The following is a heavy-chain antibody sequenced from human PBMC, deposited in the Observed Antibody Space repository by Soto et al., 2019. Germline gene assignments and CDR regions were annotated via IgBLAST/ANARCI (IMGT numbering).Heavy chain of an antibody. J-gene: IGHJ3*02. CDR3: VKERAPFDAFDI. Sequence: PRLSCSATGFTFTRFGMHWVRQAPGKGLEWVAVIWADGNHKFYADSVRGRFTIYRDNSKNTLNLQMDGLRAEDTAVYYCVKERAPFDAFDIWGQGTMVTVSS. CDR2: IWADGNHK. V-gene: IGHV3-33*06. CDR1: GFTFTRFG.